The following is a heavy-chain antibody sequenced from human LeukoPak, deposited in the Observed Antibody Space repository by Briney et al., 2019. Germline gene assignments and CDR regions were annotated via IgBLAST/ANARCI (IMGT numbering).Heavy chain of an antibody. V-gene: IGHV4-34*01. CDR2: FNHRGST. D-gene: IGHD2-15*01. Sequence: SETLSLTCAVYGGSFSGYYWSWIREPPGKGLEWIGEFNHRGSTNYNPSLKSRVTMSVDTSKNQFSLRLTSVTAADTAVCYCARSGGTSARVNAFDIWGQGTMVTVSS. CDR1: GGSFSGYY. CDR3: ARSGGTSARVNAFDI. J-gene: IGHJ3*02.